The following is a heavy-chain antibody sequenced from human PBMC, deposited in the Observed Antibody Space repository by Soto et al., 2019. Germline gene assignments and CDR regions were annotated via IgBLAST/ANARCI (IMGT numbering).Heavy chain of an antibody. CDR2: IYYSGTT. CDR3: ARGITMVRGVIEKLHY. D-gene: IGHD3-10*01. V-gene: IGHV4-59*01. CDR1: GGSLTNYY. J-gene: IGHJ4*02. Sequence: SETLSLTCIVSGGSLTNYYWSWIRQPPGKGLEWIGYIYYSGTTNYNPSLKSRVTISVDTSKNQFSLKLTSVTAADTAMYYCARGITMVRGVIEKLHYWGQGTLVTVS.